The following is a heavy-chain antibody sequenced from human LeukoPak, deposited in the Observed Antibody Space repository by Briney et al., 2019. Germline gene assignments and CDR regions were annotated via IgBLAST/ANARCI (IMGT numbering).Heavy chain of an antibody. Sequence: GASLRLSCAASGFSFSSYGMSWVRQGPGKGLEWVSTVTGSGGNTDYADSVKGRFTISRDNSKNTLYLQMHSLRAEDTAVYYCAVDWYDSSGYGTFDYWGQGTLVTVSS. V-gene: IGHV3-23*01. J-gene: IGHJ4*02. CDR2: VTGSGGNT. CDR3: AVDWYDSSGYGTFDY. D-gene: IGHD3-22*01. CDR1: GFSFSSYG.